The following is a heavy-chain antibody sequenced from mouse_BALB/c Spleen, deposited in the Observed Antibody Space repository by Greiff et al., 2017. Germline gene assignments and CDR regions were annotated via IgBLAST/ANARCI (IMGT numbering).Heavy chain of an antibody. Sequence: EVNVVESGGGLVQPGGSLRLSCATSGFTFSDFYMEWVRQPPGKRLEWIAASRNKANDYTTEYSASVKGRFIVSRDTSQSILYLQMNALRAEDTAIYYCARDASDGYYRDFDYWGQGTTLTVSS. V-gene: IGHV7-1*02. CDR2: SRNKANDYTT. J-gene: IGHJ2*01. CDR3: ARDASDGYYRDFDY. CDR1: GFTFSDFY. D-gene: IGHD2-3*01.